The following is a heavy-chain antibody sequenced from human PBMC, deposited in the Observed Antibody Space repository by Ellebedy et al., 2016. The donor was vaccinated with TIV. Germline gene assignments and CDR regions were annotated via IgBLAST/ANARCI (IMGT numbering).Heavy chain of an antibody. CDR2: INPDGSTT. D-gene: IGHD3-16*01. Sequence: GGSLRLXXAASGFTVSSNYMSWVHQAPGKGPVWVARINPDGSTTGYADSVKGRFTISRDNAKNTLYLQMNSLRAEDTAIYYCPGEDNWGSYGHYWGQGTLVTVS. V-gene: IGHV3-74*01. CDR1: GFTVSSNY. CDR3: PGEDNWGSYGHY. J-gene: IGHJ4*02.